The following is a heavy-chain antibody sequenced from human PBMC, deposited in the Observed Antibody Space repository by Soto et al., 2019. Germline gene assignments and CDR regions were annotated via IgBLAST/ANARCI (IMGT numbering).Heavy chain of an antibody. J-gene: IGHJ4*02. CDR1: GGSISSGGYY. CDR2: IYYSGST. D-gene: IGHD2-2*01. Sequence: TLSLTCTVSGGSISSGGYYWSWIRQPPGKGLEWIGYIYYSGSTYYNPSLKSRVTISVDTSKNQFSLKLSSVTAADTAVYYCARRVVPAAMSFDYWGQGTLVTVSS. V-gene: IGHV4-30-4*08. CDR3: ARRVVPAAMSFDY.